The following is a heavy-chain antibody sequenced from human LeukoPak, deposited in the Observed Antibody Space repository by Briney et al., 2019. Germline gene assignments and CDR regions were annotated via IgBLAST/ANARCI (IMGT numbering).Heavy chain of an antibody. V-gene: IGHV3-53*01. CDR2: IYTDGTT. D-gene: IGHD6-19*01. J-gene: IGHJ5*02. Sequence: GGSLRLSCAVSGFTVSSIYMSWVRQAPGKGLEWVSLIYTDGTTYYSESVKGRFTLSRDSSRNTLYLQMNSLTVDDTAVYYCAGDTHSSSWYDHWGQGTLVTVSS. CDR3: AGDTHSSSWYDH. CDR1: GFTVSSIY.